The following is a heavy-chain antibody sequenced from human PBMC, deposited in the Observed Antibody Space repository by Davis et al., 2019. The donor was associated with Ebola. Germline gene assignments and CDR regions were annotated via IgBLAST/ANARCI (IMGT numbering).Heavy chain of an antibody. Sequence: LRLSCAISGDSVSSGGWNWIRQSPSRGLEWLGRTYYSSKWYNDYAVSVKSRITINPDTSKNQFSLQLNSVTPEDTAVYYCVRGWGQHGMGVWGQGTTVTVSS. CDR3: VRGWGQHGMGV. V-gene: IGHV6-1*01. CDR2: TYYSSKWYN. CDR1: GDSVSSGG. J-gene: IGHJ6*02. D-gene: IGHD1-26*01.